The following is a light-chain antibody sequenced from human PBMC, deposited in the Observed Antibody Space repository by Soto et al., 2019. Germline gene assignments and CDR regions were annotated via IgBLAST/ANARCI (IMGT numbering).Light chain of an antibody. CDR2: AAS. CDR1: QSVSGCF. J-gene: IGKJ3*01. Sequence: ENVLTQSPATLSLSPGERATLSCRASQSVSGCFSAWLQQRPGQPHRLLIYAASSRATGVPYRFSGSGSGTDFTLTINRLEPEDFAVYYCQQFSGSSFTFGPGTKVEIK. V-gene: IGKV3-20*01. CDR3: QQFSGSSFT.